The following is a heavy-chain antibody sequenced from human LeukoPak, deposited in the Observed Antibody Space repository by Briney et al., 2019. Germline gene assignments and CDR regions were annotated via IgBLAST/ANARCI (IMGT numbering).Heavy chain of an antibody. CDR1: GYTFTSYD. Sequence: ASVKVSCKASGYTFTSYDINWVRQATGQGLEWMGWMNPNSGNTGYAQKFQGRVTMTRNTSISTAYMELSSLRSEDTAVYYCATDPSRIRFLEWLAFDYWGQGTLVTVSS. D-gene: IGHD3-3*01. CDR3: ATDPSRIRFLEWLAFDY. CDR2: MNPNSGNT. V-gene: IGHV1-8*01. J-gene: IGHJ4*02.